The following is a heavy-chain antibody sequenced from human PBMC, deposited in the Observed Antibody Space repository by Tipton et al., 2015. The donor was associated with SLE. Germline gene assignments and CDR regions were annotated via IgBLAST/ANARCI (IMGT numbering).Heavy chain of an antibody. V-gene: IGHV4-34*01. J-gene: IGHJ3*02. D-gene: IGHD3-16*01. CDR2: INHSGTT. Sequence: LRLSCAVYGGSFRGYYWSWIRQPPGKGLEWIGEINHSGTTNYNPSLKSRVTISVDTSKNQFSLKLSSVTAADTAVYYCARPREGDPDAFDTWGQGTMVTGSS. CDR3: ARPREGDPDAFDT. CDR1: GGSFRGYY.